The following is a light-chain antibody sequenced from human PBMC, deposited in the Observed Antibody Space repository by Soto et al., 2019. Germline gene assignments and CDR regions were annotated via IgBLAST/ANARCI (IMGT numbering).Light chain of an antibody. J-gene: IGKJ5*01. CDR1: HDIGIY. Sequence: DIQLTQSTSSLSASVGDRVTITCRASHDIGIYLAWYQQKPGRAPNLLIYTASTLQSEVPSRFSGGGSGTEFALTISSLQPEDFATYYCQHLSTFPITFGQGTRLEI. CDR2: TAS. V-gene: IGKV1-9*01. CDR3: QHLSTFPIT.